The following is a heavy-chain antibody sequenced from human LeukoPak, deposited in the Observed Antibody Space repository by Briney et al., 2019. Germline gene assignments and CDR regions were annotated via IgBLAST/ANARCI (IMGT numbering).Heavy chain of an antibody. CDR1: GYTFTGYY. D-gene: IGHD4-17*01. CDR2: INPNSGGT. V-gene: IGHV1-2*06. J-gene: IGHJ4*02. Sequence: ASVKVSCKASGYTFTGYYMHWVQQAPGQGLEWMGRINPNSGGTNYAQKFQGRVTMTRDTSISTAYMELSRLRSDDTAVYYCARGTGNYGDYVVYWGQGTLVTVSS. CDR3: ARGTGNYGDYVVY.